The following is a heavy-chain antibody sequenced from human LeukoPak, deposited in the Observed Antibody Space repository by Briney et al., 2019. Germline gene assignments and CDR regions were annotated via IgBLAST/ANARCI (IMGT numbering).Heavy chain of an antibody. J-gene: IGHJ4*02. CDR1: GFIFSDYY. CDR2: INHSGST. Sequence: PGGSLRLSCAASGFIFSDYYMTWIRQPPGKGLEWIGEINHSGSTNYNPSLKSRVTISVDTSKNQFSLKLSSVTAADTAVYYCARRSMRSWYPSFDYWGQGTLVTVSS. D-gene: IGHD6-13*01. V-gene: IGHV4-34*01. CDR3: ARRSMRSWYPSFDY.